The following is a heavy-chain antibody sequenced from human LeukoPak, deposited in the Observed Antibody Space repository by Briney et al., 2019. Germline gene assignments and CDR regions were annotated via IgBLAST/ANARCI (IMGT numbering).Heavy chain of an antibody. D-gene: IGHD2-2*01. CDR2: ISWNSGSI. Sequence: AGGSLRLSCAASGFTFDDYAMHWVRQAPGKGLEWVSGISWNSGSIGYADSVKGRFTISRDNAKNSLYLQINSLRAEDTALYYCAKDGGYCSSTSCFRYYYYYYMDVWGKGTTVTVSS. V-gene: IGHV3-9*01. CDR1: GFTFDDYA. J-gene: IGHJ6*03. CDR3: AKDGGYCSSTSCFRYYYYYYMDV.